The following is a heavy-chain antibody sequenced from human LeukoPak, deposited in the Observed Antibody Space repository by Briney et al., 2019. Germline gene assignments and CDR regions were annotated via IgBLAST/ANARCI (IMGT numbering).Heavy chain of an antibody. CDR1: GFSFDDYG. Sequence: GGSLRLSCAASGFSFDDYGLTWVRQAPGKGLEWVSGINWNGDSTDYADSVKGRFTISRDNAKNSLYLQMNSLRAEDTALYYCARDLRVVITGSFDSWGQGALVTVSS. V-gene: IGHV3-20*04. CDR3: ARDLRVVITGSFDS. D-gene: IGHD3-22*01. J-gene: IGHJ4*02. CDR2: INWNGDST.